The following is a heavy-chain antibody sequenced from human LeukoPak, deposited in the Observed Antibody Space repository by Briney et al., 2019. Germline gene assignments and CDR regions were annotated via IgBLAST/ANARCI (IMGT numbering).Heavy chain of an antibody. CDR2: INHSGST. V-gene: IGHV4-34*01. CDR1: GGTFSGYY. Sequence: SETVSLTCAVYGGTFSGYYWSWIRQPPGKGLEWIGEINHSGSTNYNPSLKSRVTISVDTSKNQFSLKLSSVTAADTAVYYCARDRGYCTNGVCYELSPPTHFDYWGQGTLVSVSS. D-gene: IGHD2-8*01. J-gene: IGHJ4*02. CDR3: ARDRGYCTNGVCYELSPPTHFDY.